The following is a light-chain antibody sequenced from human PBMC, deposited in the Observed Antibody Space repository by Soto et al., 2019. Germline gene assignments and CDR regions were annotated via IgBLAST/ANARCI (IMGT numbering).Light chain of an antibody. CDR2: ANT. V-gene: IGLV1-40*01. Sequence: QSVLTQPPSVSGAPGQRVTISCTGSGSNIGAGYDIHWYQQVPGTAPKPLIYANTNRASGVPDRFSGSKSGTPASLAITGLQAEDEADYYCQSYDTSLSGYVFGPGTKITVL. CDR1: GSNIGAGYD. J-gene: IGLJ1*01. CDR3: QSYDTSLSGYV.